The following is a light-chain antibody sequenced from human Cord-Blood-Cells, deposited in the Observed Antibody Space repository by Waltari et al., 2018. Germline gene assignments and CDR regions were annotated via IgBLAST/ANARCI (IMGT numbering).Light chain of an antibody. Sequence: QSALTQPASVSGSPGQSITISCTGTSSDVGGYNYVSWYQQPPGKAPKLMLYDVSNRPSGVSNLFSGSKSGNTASLTISGLQAEDEADYYCSSYTSSSTLVVLGGGTKLTVL. CDR2: DVS. J-gene: IGLJ2*01. CDR3: SSYTSSSTLVV. CDR1: SSDVGGYNY. V-gene: IGLV2-14*01.